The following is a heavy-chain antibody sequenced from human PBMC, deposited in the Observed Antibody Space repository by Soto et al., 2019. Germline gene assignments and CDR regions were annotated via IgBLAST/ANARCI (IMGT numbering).Heavy chain of an antibody. Sequence: GESLKISCKGSGYSFTSYWIGWVRQMPGKGLEWMGIIYPGDSDTRYSPSFQGQVTISADKSISTAYLQWSSLKASDTAMYYCARREMATIGDFYYYYGMDVWGQGTTVTVSS. CDR1: GYSFTSYW. CDR2: IYPGDSDT. V-gene: IGHV5-51*01. J-gene: IGHJ6*02. CDR3: ARREMATIGDFYYYYGMDV. D-gene: IGHD5-12*01.